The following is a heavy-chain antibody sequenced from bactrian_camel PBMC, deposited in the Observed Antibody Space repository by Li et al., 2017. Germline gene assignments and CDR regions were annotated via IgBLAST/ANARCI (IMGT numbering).Heavy chain of an antibody. Sequence: HVQLVESGGGSVQAGGSLRLSCAASGYTYNRNCMAWFRQAPGKGLEWVSSINGPTGTIYYIDSVKGRFTISRDNARNTLYLRMTGLKPDDTAVYYCVTGSVSVADLFGYWGQGTQVTVS. D-gene: IGHD6*01. CDR2: INGPTGTI. J-gene: IGHJ6*01. CDR1: GYTYNRNC. V-gene: IGHV3S1*01. CDR3: VTGSVSVADLFGY.